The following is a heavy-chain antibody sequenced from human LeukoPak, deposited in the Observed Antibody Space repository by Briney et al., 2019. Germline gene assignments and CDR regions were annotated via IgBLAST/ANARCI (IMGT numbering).Heavy chain of an antibody. CDR3: TRDRTVGRGYYYDSSGPKGFDY. J-gene: IGHJ4*02. CDR2: IRSKAYGGTT. V-gene: IGHV3-49*03. D-gene: IGHD3-22*01. CDR1: GFTFGDYA. Sequence: GGSLRLSCTASGFTFGDYAMSWFRQAPGKGLEGVGFIRSKAYGGTTEYAASVKGRFTISRDDSKSIAYLKMNSLKPEDTAVYYCTRDRTVGRGYYYDSSGPKGFDYWGQGTLVTVSS.